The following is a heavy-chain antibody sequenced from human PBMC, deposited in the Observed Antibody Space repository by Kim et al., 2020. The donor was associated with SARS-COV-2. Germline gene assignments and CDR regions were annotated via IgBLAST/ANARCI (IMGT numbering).Heavy chain of an antibody. CDR3: ARDRLNYDILTGYYSYGMDV. D-gene: IGHD3-9*01. CDR1: GGSVSSGSYY. J-gene: IGHJ6*02. V-gene: IGHV4-61*01. CDR2: IYYSGST. Sequence: SETLSLTCTVSGGSVSSGSYYWSWIRQPPGKGLEWIGYIYYSGSTNYNPSLKSRVTISVDTSKNQFSLKLSSVTAADTAVYYCARDRLNYDILTGYYSYGMDVWGQGTTVTVSS.